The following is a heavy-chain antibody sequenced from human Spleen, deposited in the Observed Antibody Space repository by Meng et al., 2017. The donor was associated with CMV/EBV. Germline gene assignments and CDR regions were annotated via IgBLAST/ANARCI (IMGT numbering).Heavy chain of an antibody. CDR1: GGSISSSNW. CDR3: ARDRLRYFGEYYFDY. V-gene: IGHV4-4*02. Sequence: SGGSISSSNWWSWVRQPPGKGLEWIGEIYHSGSTNYNPSLKSRVTISVDKSKKQFSLKLSSVTAADTAVYYCARDRLRYFGEYYFDYWGQGTLVTVSS. CDR2: IYHSGST. D-gene: IGHD3-9*01. J-gene: IGHJ4*02.